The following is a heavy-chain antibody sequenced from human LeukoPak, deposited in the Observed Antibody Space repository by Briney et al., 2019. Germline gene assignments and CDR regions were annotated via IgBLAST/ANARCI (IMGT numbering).Heavy chain of an antibody. D-gene: IGHD6-13*01. CDR1: GGSISSGSYY. CDR3: ARVSHSSSWYSLNY. CDR2: IYYSGST. Sequence: PSETLSLTCTVSGGSISSGSYYWGWIRQPPGKGLEWIGSIYYSGSTYYNPSLKSRVTISVDTSKNQFSLKLSSVTAADTAVYYCARVSHSSSWYSLNYWGQGTLVTVSS. V-gene: IGHV4-39*01. J-gene: IGHJ4*02.